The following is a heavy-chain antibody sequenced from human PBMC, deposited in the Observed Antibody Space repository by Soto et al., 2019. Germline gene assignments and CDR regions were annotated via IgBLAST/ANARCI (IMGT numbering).Heavy chain of an antibody. V-gene: IGHV2-5*02. CDR2: IYWDDDK. CDR1: GFSLSTSGVA. J-gene: IGHJ5*02. Sequence: QITLKESGPTLVKPTQTLTLTCTFSGFSLSTSGVAVGWIRQPPGKALEWLVIIYWDDDKRYSPSLKSRLTITKDTSKNQVILTMTNMDPMDTATYFCAHSEVGSMTFDPWGQGTLVTVSS. CDR3: AHSEVGSMTFDP. D-gene: IGHD1-26*01.